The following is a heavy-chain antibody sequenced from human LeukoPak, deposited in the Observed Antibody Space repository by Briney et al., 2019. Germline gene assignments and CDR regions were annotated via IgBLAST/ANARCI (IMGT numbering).Heavy chain of an antibody. J-gene: IGHJ3*02. Sequence: SETLSLTCTVSGGSISSSSYYWGWFRQPPGKGLEWIGSIYYSGSTYYNPSLKSRVTISVDTSKNQFSLKLSSVTAADTAVYYCARPLAIFGVVIKFGAFDIWGQGTMVTVSS. CDR1: GGSISSSSYY. CDR2: IYYSGST. V-gene: IGHV4-39*01. CDR3: ARPLAIFGVVIKFGAFDI. D-gene: IGHD3-3*01.